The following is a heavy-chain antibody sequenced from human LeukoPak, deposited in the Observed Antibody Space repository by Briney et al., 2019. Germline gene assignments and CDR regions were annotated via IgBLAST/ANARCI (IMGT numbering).Heavy chain of an antibody. CDR1: GGSISSYY. D-gene: IGHD5-18*01. CDR3: AGGTRGYSYGYWFDY. V-gene: IGHV4-4*07. CDR2: IYTSGST. J-gene: IGHJ4*02. Sequence: PSETLSLTCTVSGGSISSYYWSWIRQPAGKGLEWIGRIYTSGSTNYNPSLKSRVTMSVDTSKNQFSLKLSSVTAADTAVYYCAGGTRGYSYGYWFDYWGQGTLVTVSS.